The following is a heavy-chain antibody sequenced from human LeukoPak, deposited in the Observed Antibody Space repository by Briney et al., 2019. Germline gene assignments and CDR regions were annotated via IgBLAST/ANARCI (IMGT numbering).Heavy chain of an antibody. J-gene: IGHJ6*03. D-gene: IGHD3-3*01. CDR3: ARSGSTIFGVVNYYYYMDV. CDR1: GGSISSGDYY. V-gene: IGHV4-61*08. CDR2: IYYSGST. Sequence: SETLSLTCTVSGGSISSGDYYWSWIRQPPGKGLEWIGYIYYSGSTNYNPSLKSRVTISVDTSKNQFSLKLSSVTAADTAVYYCARSGSTIFGVVNYYYYMDVWGKGTTVTVSS.